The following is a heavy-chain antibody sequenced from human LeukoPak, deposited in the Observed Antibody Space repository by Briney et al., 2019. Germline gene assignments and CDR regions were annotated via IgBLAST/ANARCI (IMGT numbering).Heavy chain of an antibody. Sequence: GGALRLSCAASGFTFSNYWMSWVRQAPGRGLEGVANIKQDGSEKYYIDSVKGRFTISRDNAKNSLYLQMNSLRVEDAAVYYCASMNGSGTYSSFDYGGQGPLFPVS. V-gene: IGHV3-7*01. CDR2: IKQDGSEK. J-gene: IGHJ4*02. CDR1: GFTFSNYW. D-gene: IGHD3-10*01. CDR3: ASMNGSGTYSSFDY.